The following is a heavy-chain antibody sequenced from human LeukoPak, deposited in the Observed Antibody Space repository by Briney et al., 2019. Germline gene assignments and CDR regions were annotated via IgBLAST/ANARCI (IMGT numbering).Heavy chain of an antibody. D-gene: IGHD5-24*01. J-gene: IGHJ5*02. CDR3: ARGKSNLVALNWLDP. CDR2: INPNSGGT. CDR1: GYTFNGYY. Sequence: ASVKVSCKASGYTFNGYYIHWVRQAPGQGLEWMGWINPNSGGTNYAQKFQDRVTMTRDTSISTAYMELSRLTSDDTATYYCARGKSNLVALNWLDPWGQGTLVTVSS. V-gene: IGHV1-2*02.